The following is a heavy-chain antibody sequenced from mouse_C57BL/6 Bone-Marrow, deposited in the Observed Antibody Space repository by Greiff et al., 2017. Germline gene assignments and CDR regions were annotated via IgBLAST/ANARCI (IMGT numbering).Heavy chain of an antibody. V-gene: IGHV1-55*01. CDR2: IYPGRGST. Sequence: QVQLQQPGAELVKPGASVKMSCKASGYTFTSYWITWVKQRPGQGLEWIGDIYPGRGSTNYNEKFKSKATLTVDTSSSTAYMQLSSLTSEDSAVYYCARREGDYFDVGGTGTTVTVSA. D-gene: IGHD3-3*01. J-gene: IGHJ1*03. CDR3: ARREGDYFDV. CDR1: GYTFTSYW.